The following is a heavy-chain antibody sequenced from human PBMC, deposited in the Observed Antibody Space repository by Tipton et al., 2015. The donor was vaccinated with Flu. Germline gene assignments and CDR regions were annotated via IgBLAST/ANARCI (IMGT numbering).Heavy chain of an antibody. D-gene: IGHD5-12*01. CDR1: GYTFTRYY. CDR3: ARGYSPWLWFDC. V-gene: IGHV1-2*07. J-gene: IGHJ5*01. Sequence: QLVQSGAEVKKPGASVKVSCRASGYTFTRYYIHWVRQAPGQGLEWMGWIHTNSGGTNYVHKFQGSFTMTRDTSISTAYMELNRLRSDDSAVYYCARGYSPWLWFDCWGQGALVTLSS. CDR2: IHTNSGGT.